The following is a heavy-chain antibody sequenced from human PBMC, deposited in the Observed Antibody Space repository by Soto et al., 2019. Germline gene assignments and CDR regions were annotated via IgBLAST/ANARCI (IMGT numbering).Heavy chain of an antibody. V-gene: IGHV1-18*01. J-gene: IGHJ4*02. CDR3: ARESGSPLMVALDY. D-gene: IGHD1-26*01. CDR2: ISAYNGNT. CDR1: GYTFTSYG. Sequence: GASVKVSCKASGYTFTSYGIRWVRQAPGQGLEWMGWISAYNGNTNYAQKLQGRVTMTTDTSTSTAYMELRSLRSDDTAVYYCARESGSPLMVALDYWGQGTLVTVSS.